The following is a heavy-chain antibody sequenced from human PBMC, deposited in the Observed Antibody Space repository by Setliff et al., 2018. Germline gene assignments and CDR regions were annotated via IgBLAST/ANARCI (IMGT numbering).Heavy chain of an antibody. CDR1: GGTFSSYA. D-gene: IGHD1-26*01. J-gene: IGHJ4*02. V-gene: IGHV1-69*10. Sequence: ASVKVSCKASGGTFSSYAISWVRQAPGQGLEWMGGIIPILGIANYAQKFQGRVTITADKSTSTAYMELSSLRSEDTAVYYCARDLGQFMRELIPDYWGQGTLVTVSS. CDR3: ARDLGQFMRELIPDY. CDR2: IIPILGIA.